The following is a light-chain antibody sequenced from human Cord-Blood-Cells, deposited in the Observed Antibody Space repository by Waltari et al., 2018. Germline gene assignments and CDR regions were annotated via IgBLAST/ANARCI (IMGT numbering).Light chain of an antibody. Sequence: AIQLTQSPSSLSASVGDRVTIPCRASQGISSALAWYQQKPGKAPKLLIYDASSLESGVPSRFSGSGSGTGFTLTISSLQPEDFATYYCQQFNSYPFTFGPGTKVDIK. CDR3: QQFNSYPFT. CDR1: QGISSA. CDR2: DAS. J-gene: IGKJ3*01. V-gene: IGKV1-13*02.